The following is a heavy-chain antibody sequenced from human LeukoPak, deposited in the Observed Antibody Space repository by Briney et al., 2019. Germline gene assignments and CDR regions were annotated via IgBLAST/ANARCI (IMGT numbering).Heavy chain of an antibody. D-gene: IGHD1-1*01. Sequence: PGGSLSLSCAASGFTFSSYAMHWVRQAPGKGLEYVSAISSNGGSTYYANSVKGRFTISRDNSKNTLYLQMGSLRAEDMAVYYCARDGERRLEPPTYYYYYYYMDVWGKGTTVTVSS. V-gene: IGHV3-64*01. CDR3: ARDGERRLEPPTYYYYYYYMDV. CDR2: ISSNGGST. J-gene: IGHJ6*03. CDR1: GFTFSSYA.